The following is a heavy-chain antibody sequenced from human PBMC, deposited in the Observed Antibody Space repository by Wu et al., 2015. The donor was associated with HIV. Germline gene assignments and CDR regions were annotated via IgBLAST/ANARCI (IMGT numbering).Heavy chain of an antibody. D-gene: IGHD3-16*02. CDR1: GYTFTGYY. V-gene: IGHV1-2*02. CDR3: ARGVVRGWGSYRHDAFDI. Sequence: QVQLVQSGAEVKKPGASVKVSCKASGYTFTGYYMHWVRQAPGQGLEWMGWINPNSGGTNYAQKFQGRVTMTRDTSISTAYMELSRLRSDDTAVYYCARGVVRGWGSYRHDAFDIVGPRDNGHRLF. CDR2: INPNSGGT. J-gene: IGHJ3*02.